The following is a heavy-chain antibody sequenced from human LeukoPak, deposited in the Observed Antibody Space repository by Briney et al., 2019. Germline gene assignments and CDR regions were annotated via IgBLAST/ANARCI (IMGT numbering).Heavy chain of an antibody. CDR3: AKFPYGDYVHY. V-gene: IGHV3-21*04. CDR2: ISSSSYT. CDR1: GFIFSPYG. Sequence: PGGSLRLSCAASGFIFSPYGMNWVRQAPGKGLEWVSSISSSSYTSYADSVKGRFTVSRDNAKNSLYLQMNSLRAEDTAVYYCAKFPYGDYVHYWGQGTLVTVSS. D-gene: IGHD4-17*01. J-gene: IGHJ4*02.